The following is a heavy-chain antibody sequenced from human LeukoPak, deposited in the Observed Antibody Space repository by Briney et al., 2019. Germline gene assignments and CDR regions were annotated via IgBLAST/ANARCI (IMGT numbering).Heavy chain of an antibody. CDR2: ISYDGSNK. Sequence: GGSLRLSCAASGFTFTNYAIHWVRQAPGKGLEWVAAISYDGSNKYYGDPVRGRFTISRDNSKNTLYLQMNSLRAEDTAVYYCAKSVSGGYVNGMDVWGQGTTVIVSS. D-gene: IGHD3-10*01. CDR3: AKSVSGGYVNGMDV. V-gene: IGHV3-30*18. J-gene: IGHJ6*02. CDR1: GFTFTNYA.